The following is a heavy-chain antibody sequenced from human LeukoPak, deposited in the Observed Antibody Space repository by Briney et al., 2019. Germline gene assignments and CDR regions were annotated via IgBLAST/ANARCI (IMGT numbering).Heavy chain of an antibody. CDR3: ARDDGHYDSSGYRGYNWFDP. J-gene: IGHJ5*02. V-gene: IGHV4-38-2*02. CDR1: GYSISSDYY. D-gene: IGHD3-22*01. Sequence: PSETLSLTCIVSGYSISSDYYWDWIRPPPGKGLEWIGEIYHSGSTNYNPSLKSRVTISVDKSKNQFSLKLSSVTTADTAVYYCARDDGHYDSSGYRGYNWFDPWGQGTLVTVSS. CDR2: IYHSGST.